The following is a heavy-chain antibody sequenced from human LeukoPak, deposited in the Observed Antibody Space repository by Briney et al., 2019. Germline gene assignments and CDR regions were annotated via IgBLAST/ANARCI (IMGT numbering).Heavy chain of an antibody. V-gene: IGHV4-39*01. D-gene: IGHD3-16*02. CDR1: GGSISSSSYY. CDR3: ARGSRGITFGGVIVWNY. J-gene: IGHJ4*02. Sequence: SETLSLTCTVSGGSISSSSYYWGWIRQPPGKGLEWIGSIYYSGSTYYNPSLKSRVTISVDTSKNQFSLKLSSVTAADTAVYYCARGSRGITFGGVIVWNYWGQGTLVTVSS. CDR2: IYYSGST.